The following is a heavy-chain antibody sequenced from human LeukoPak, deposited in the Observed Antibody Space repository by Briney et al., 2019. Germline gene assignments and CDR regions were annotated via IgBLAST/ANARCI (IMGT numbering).Heavy chain of an antibody. CDR3: ASSLVRGVPDAFDI. V-gene: IGHV4-59*01. J-gene: IGHJ3*02. Sequence: SETLSLTCTVSGGAISSYYWSWIRRPPGKGLEWIGYIFYSGSTSYNPSLKSRVTISIDTSKNQFSLKLSSMTAADTAVYYCASSLVRGVPDAFDIWGQGTMVTVSS. CDR2: IFYSGST. D-gene: IGHD3-10*01. CDR1: GGAISSYY.